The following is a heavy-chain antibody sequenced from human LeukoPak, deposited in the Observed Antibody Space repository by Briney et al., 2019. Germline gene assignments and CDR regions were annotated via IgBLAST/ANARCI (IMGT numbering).Heavy chain of an antibody. CDR3: ARGRAPAAIRLSNYYYMDV. Sequence: SETLSLTCAVYGGSFSGYYWSWIRQPPGKGQEWIGEINHSGSTNYNPSLKSRVTISVDTSKNQFSLKLSSVTAADTAVYYCARGRAPAAIRLSNYYYMDVRGKGTTVTVSS. CDR2: INHSGST. J-gene: IGHJ6*03. V-gene: IGHV4-34*01. CDR1: GGSFSGYY. D-gene: IGHD2-2*01.